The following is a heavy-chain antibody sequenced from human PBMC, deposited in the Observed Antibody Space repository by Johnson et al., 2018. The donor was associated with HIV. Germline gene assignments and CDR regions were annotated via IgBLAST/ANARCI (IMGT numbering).Heavy chain of an antibody. J-gene: IGHJ3*02. D-gene: IGHD6-19*01. V-gene: IGHV3-7*01. CDR1: GFTFSSYW. CDR3: ARDPQQWLYVGAFDI. Sequence: VQLVESGGGVVQPGGSLRLSCAASGFTFSSYWMSWVRQAPGKGLEWVANIKQDGSEKYYVDSVKGRFTISRDNAKNSLYLQMNSLRAEDTAVYYCARDPQQWLYVGAFDIWGQGTMVTVSS. CDR2: IKQDGSEK.